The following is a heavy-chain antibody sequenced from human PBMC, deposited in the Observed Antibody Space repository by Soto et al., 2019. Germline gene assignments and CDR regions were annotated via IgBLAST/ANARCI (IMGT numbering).Heavy chain of an antibody. CDR3: ESGNYGLYYFDS. V-gene: IGHV3-7*01. CDR1: GFTFSSYW. CDR2: IKQDGSEK. D-gene: IGHD4-17*01. J-gene: IGHJ4*02. Sequence: EVQVVESGGGLVQPGGSLRLSCAASGFTFSSYWMSWVRQAPGKGLEWVANIKQDGSEKYYVDSVKGRFTISRDNAKNTLYLQMNSLRAEDTAVYYGESGNYGLYYFDSWGQGTLVTVSS.